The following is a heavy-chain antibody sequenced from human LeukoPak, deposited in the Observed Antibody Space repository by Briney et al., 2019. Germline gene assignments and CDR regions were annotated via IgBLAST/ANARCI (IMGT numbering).Heavy chain of an antibody. CDR3: VRGYSYGWFDP. J-gene: IGHJ5*02. D-gene: IGHD5-18*01. Sequence: SETLSLTCTVSGGSISSSTYYWGWIRQPPGKGLEWIGSIFYSGRTYYNPSLKSRVTISIDTSKNQVSLKMSSVTAADTAVYYCVRGYSYGWFDPWGQGTLVTVSS. CDR2: IFYSGRT. CDR1: GGSISSSTYY. V-gene: IGHV4-39*01.